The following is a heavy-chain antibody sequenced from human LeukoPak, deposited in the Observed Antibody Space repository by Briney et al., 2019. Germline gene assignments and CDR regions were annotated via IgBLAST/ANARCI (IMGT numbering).Heavy chain of an antibody. Sequence: GGSLTLSCVASQFRFPFSHYGMHWVRQAPGRGLEWVAVIWSDGTNQYYADSVKGRFTISRDNSKNTVYLQMNSLRAEDTAVYFCAKDAQRGFDYSNSLEYWGQVAMVTVSS. CDR3: AKDAQRGFDYSNSLEY. CDR1: QFRFPFSHYG. D-gene: IGHD4-11*01. J-gene: IGHJ4*02. CDR2: IWSDGTNQ. V-gene: IGHV3-33*06.